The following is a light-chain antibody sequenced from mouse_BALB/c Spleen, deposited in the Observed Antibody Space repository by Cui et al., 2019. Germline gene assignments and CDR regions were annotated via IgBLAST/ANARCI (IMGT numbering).Light chain of an antibody. CDR3: QHLWSTPTWT. CDR1: GNTHNY. V-gene: IGKV12-41*01. Sequence: IQMTQSPASLTPSVGETVTVTCTASGNTHNYLAWYQQKQGRSPQLLVYYAKTLADGVPSRFSGSGSGTTYSLKINSMQPEDGGSYYCQHLWSTPTWTFGGGTKLEIK. J-gene: IGKJ1*01. CDR2: YAK.